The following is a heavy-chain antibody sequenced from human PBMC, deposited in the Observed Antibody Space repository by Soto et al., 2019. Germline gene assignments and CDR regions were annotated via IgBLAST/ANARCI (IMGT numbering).Heavy chain of an antibody. Sequence: EVQLLESGGGLVQPGGSLRLSCAASGFTFSNYAMNWVRQAPGKGLEWVSAISGSGGSTYYAGSVKGRFTISRDNSKNTLYVQMNSLRAEDTAVYYCAKDDSTSSDAFDIWGQGTMVTVSS. D-gene: IGHD2-21*01. J-gene: IGHJ3*02. CDR1: GFTFSNYA. V-gene: IGHV3-23*01. CDR3: AKDDSTSSDAFDI. CDR2: ISGSGGST.